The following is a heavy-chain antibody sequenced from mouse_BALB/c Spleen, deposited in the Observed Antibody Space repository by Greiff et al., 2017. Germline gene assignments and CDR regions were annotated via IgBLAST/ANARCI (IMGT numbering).Heavy chain of an antibody. CDR2: IYPGSGNT. Sequence: QVQLQQSGAELARPGASVKLSCKASGYTFTDYYINWVKQRTGQGLEWIGEIYPGSGNTYYNEKFKGKATLTADKSSSTAYMQLSSLTSEDSAVYFCARKTIYYDYDGFAYWGQGTLVTVSA. V-gene: IGHV1-77*01. D-gene: IGHD2-4*01. CDR3: ARKTIYYDYDGFAY. CDR1: GYTFTDYY. J-gene: IGHJ3*01.